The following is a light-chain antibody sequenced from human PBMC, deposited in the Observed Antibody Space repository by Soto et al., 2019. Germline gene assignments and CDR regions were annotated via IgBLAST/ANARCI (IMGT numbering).Light chain of an antibody. Sequence: HSALTQPASVSGSPGQSITISCTGTSGDVGGYNYVSWYQQHPGKAPKLMIYEVSNRPSGVSNRFSGSKSANTASLTISGLQAEDEADYYCSSYTSSATWVFGGGTKLTVL. CDR1: SGDVGGYNY. CDR2: EVS. V-gene: IGLV2-14*01. J-gene: IGLJ3*02. CDR3: SSYTSSATWV.